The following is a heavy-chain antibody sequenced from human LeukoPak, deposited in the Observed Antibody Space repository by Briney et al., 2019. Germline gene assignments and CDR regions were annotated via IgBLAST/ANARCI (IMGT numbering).Heavy chain of an antibody. D-gene: IGHD4-17*01. CDR2: IYYSGST. CDR3: ARQSAYGDYYYFDY. CDR1: GGSISSGDYY. J-gene: IGHJ4*02. Sequence: SETLSLTCTVSGGSISSGDYYWSWIRQPPGKGLEWIGYIYYSGSTYYNPSLKSRVTISVDTSKNQFSLKLSSVTAADTAVYYCARQSAYGDYYYFDYWGQGTLVTVSS. V-gene: IGHV4-30-4*01.